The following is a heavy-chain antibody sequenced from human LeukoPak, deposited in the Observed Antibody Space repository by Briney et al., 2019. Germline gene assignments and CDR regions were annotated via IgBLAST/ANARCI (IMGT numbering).Heavy chain of an antibody. D-gene: IGHD5-18*01. CDR3: ARDGGYSDGPTYYDY. CDR2: ISYDGSNK. CDR1: GFTFSSYA. V-gene: IGHV3-30*04. Sequence: GRSLRLSCAASGFTFSSYALHWVRQAPGKGLEWVAVISYDGSNKYYADSVKGRFTISRDNSKNTLYPQMNSLRTEDTAVYYCARDGGYSDGPTYYDYWGQGTLVTVSS. J-gene: IGHJ4*02.